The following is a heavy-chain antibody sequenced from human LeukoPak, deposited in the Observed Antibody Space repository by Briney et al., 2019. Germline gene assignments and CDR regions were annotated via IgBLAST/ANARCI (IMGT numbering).Heavy chain of an antibody. D-gene: IGHD3-22*01. CDR1: GGSISSSFYY. CDR2: IYHSGST. V-gene: IGHV4-39*07. CDR3: ARGGDYYERILDY. J-gene: IGHJ4*02. Sequence: SETLSLTCTVSGGSISSSFYYWGWIRQPPGKGLEWIGSIYHSGSTYYNPSLKSRVTISVDRSKNQFSLKLSSVTAADTAVYYCARGGDYYERILDYWGQGTLVTVSS.